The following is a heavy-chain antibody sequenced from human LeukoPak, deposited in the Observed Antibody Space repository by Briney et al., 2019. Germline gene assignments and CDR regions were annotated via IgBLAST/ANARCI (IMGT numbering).Heavy chain of an antibody. Sequence: GASVKVSCKASGGTFSTYAISWVRQAPGQGLEWMGGIIPMFGTANYAQKFQGRVTITADESTNTAHMELSSLRSEDTAVYYCARDPCSTSCYRGGYYYYYMGVWGKGTTVTVSS. V-gene: IGHV1-69*13. D-gene: IGHD2-2*02. CDR3: ARDPCSTSCYRGGYYYYYMGV. CDR2: IIPMFGTA. J-gene: IGHJ6*03. CDR1: GGTFSTYA.